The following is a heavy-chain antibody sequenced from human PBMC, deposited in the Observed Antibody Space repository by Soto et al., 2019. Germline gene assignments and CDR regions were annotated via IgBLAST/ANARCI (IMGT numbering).Heavy chain of an antibody. Sequence: ASVKVSCKASGYTFTGYYMHWVRQAPGQGLEWMGWINPNSGGTNYAQKFQGWVTMTRDTSISTAYMELSRLRSDDTAVYYCARGDIVVVVAATPHPTFDYWGQGTLVTVSS. D-gene: IGHD2-15*01. J-gene: IGHJ4*02. CDR2: INPNSGGT. V-gene: IGHV1-2*04. CDR1: GYTFTGYY. CDR3: ARGDIVVVVAATPHPTFDY.